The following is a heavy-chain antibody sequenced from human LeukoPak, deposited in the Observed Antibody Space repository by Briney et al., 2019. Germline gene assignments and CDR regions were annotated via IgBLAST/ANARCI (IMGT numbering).Heavy chain of an antibody. V-gene: IGHV5-51*01. D-gene: IGHD6-13*01. J-gene: IGHJ4*02. CDR3: RRFGYTSSIDY. CDR1: GNILTYNW. Sequence: GESLKTSCKVSGNILTYNWIGLGRPAPGKGAGWSGLIYHGNSDTKYSPFFQSLVTFPVAKSITTAFLHWSRTKASETALYYSRRFGYTSSIDYWGQGTLVTVSS. CDR2: IYHGNSDT.